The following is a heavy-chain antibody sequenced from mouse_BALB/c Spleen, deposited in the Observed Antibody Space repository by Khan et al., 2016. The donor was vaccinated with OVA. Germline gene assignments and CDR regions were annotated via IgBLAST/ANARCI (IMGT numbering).Heavy chain of an antibody. D-gene: IGHD3-1*01. CDR2: INPSSGYT. Sequence: QVQLQQPGAELVKPGASVKMSCKASGYTFTSYTMHWVNQRPGQGLEWIGYINPSSGYTKYNQKFKDKATLTADKSSRTAYMQLSSLTSEDSAVYYCARKSTRASYRVQGTTRTVSS. J-gene: IGHJ2*01. V-gene: IGHV1-4*01. CDR1: GYTFTSYT. CDR3: ARKSTRASY.